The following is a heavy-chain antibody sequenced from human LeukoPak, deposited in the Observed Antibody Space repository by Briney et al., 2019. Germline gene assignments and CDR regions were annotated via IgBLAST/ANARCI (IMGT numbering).Heavy chain of an antibody. V-gene: IGHV1-2*02. J-gene: IGHJ4*02. Sequence: ASVKVSCKASGYTFTGYYIHWVRQAPGQGLEWIGWINPNNGGTNYAQKFQDRVTMTGDTSITTAYMGLSRLTSDDTAVYYCARDQNFHGSGGYYGIDCWGQGTLVTVSS. D-gene: IGHD3-22*01. CDR2: INPNNGGT. CDR1: GYTFTGYY. CDR3: ARDQNFHGSGGYYGIDC.